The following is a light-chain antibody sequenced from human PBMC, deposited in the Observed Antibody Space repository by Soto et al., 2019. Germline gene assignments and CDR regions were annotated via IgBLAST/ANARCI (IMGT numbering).Light chain of an antibody. CDR3: QQYENYPWT. CDR2: EAS. J-gene: IGKJ1*01. CDR1: QRVSAW. V-gene: IGKV1-5*03. Sequence: DIQMTQSPSTLSASAGDRVTITCRASQRVSAWLAWYQQRPGKAPRLLIYEASTLQSGVPSRFSGGGSGTEFTLTSSSLQPEDFATYYCQQYENYPWTFGQGTKVEIK.